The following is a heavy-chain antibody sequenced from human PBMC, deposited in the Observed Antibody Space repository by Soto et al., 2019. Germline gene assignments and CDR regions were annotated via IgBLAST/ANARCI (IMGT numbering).Heavy chain of an antibody. Sequence: SETLSRTCAGYGGSFIGYYWGWIRQPPCKGLEWIGEINHSGSTNYNPSLKSRVTISVDTSKNQFSLKLSSVTAADTAVYYCARGAFYYYDSSGYFDYWGQGTLVTVSS. CDR1: GGSFIGYY. CDR3: ARGAFYYYDSSGYFDY. D-gene: IGHD3-22*01. CDR2: INHSGST. J-gene: IGHJ4*02. V-gene: IGHV4-34*01.